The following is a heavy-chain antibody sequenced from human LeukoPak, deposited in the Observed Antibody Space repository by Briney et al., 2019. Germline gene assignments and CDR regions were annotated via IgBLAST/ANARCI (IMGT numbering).Heavy chain of an antibody. CDR3: AKHMRATNTYSFFGLDV. Sequence: GRSLRLSCAATGFTFKDYGMHWVRQPPGEGLEWVSSINWNGGGTDYADSVKGRFTISRDNAKNSLYLQLSSLRPEDTALYYCAKHMRATNTYSFFGLDVWGQGTTVTVSS. CDR2: INWNGGGT. J-gene: IGHJ6*02. V-gene: IGHV3-9*01. D-gene: IGHD1-26*01. CDR1: GFTFKDYG.